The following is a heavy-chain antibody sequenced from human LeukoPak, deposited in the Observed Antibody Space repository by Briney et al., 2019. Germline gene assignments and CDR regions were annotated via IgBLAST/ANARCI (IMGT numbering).Heavy chain of an antibody. Sequence: GGSLRLSCAASGFTFSSYAMTWVRQAPGKGLEWVSSISGSGDYTNYADSVKGRFTISRDNSKNTLYLQMNSLRAEDTAVYYCAKDQGTYYYGSGSYLFDYWGQGTLVTVSS. CDR3: AKDQGTYYYGSGSYLFDY. CDR1: GFTFSSYA. D-gene: IGHD3-10*01. J-gene: IGHJ4*02. CDR2: ISGSGDYT. V-gene: IGHV3-23*01.